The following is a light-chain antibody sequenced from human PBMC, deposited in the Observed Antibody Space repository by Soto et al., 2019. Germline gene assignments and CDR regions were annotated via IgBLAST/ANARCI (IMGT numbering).Light chain of an antibody. Sequence: DIQMTQSPSTLSASVGDRVTITCRASQSISNWLAWYQQKPGKAPTLLIYAASNLQSGVPSRFRGSRSGTEFTLTVSSLQPEDFATYYCLQDHDDSWTFGQGTKVDI. J-gene: IGKJ1*01. CDR2: AAS. CDR3: LQDHDDSWT. V-gene: IGKV1-5*01. CDR1: QSISNW.